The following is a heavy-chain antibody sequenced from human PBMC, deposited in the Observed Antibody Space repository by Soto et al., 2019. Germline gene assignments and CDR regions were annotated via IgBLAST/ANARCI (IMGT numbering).Heavy chain of an antibody. CDR1: GFSFNTTGVG. Sequence: QITLKESGPTLVKPTQTLTLTCTFSGFSFNTTGVGVGWIRQPPGRPLEWLTIIYWDDDKRYSPSLKSRLTITRDTAKAQVVLTLTLMDPVDTGTYFCAHRAVLCSGGTCYSHPFDSWGQGTLVTVSS. CDR3: AHRAVLCSGGTCYSHPFDS. D-gene: IGHD2-15*01. V-gene: IGHV2-5*02. J-gene: IGHJ4*02. CDR2: IYWDDDK.